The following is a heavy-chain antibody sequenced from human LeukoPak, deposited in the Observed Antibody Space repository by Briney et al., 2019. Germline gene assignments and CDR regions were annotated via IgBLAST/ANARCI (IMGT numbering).Heavy chain of an antibody. Sequence: PSETLSLTCTVSGGSISSYYWGWIRQPPGKGLEWIGSIYYSGSTYYNPSLKSRVTISVDTSKKQSSLKLSSVTAADTAVYYCARGIAAAMLYYFDYWGQGTLVTVSS. CDR2: IYYSGST. J-gene: IGHJ4*02. CDR1: GGSISSYY. V-gene: IGHV4-39*01. D-gene: IGHD6-25*01. CDR3: ARGIAAAMLYYFDY.